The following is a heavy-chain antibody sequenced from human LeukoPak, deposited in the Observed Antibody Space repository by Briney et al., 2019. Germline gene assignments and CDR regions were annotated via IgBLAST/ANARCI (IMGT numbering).Heavy chain of an antibody. J-gene: IGHJ4*02. V-gene: IGHV3-74*01. CDR1: GFTFSSYW. CDR3: AREESDGGYVFNYVDY. Sequence: PGGSLRLSCAASGFTFSSYWMHWVRQAPGKGLVWVSRINSDGSSTSYADSVKGRFTISRDNAKNTLYLQMNSLRAEDTAVYYCAREESDGGYVFNYVDYWGQGTLVTVSS. CDR2: INSDGSST. D-gene: IGHD5-12*01.